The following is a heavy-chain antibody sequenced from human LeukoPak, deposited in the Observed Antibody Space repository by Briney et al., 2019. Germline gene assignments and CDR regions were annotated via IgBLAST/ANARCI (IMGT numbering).Heavy chain of an antibody. CDR2: ISSSSSTI. Sequence: GGSLRLSCAASGFTFSNYNIIWVRQAPGKGLEWVSYISSSSSTIYYADSVEGRFTISRDNAKNSLYLQMNSLRAEDTAVYYCARVGLVGTPTRWGYFDYWGQGTLVTVSS. CDR1: GFTFSNYN. D-gene: IGHD1-1*01. CDR3: ARVGLVGTPTRWGYFDY. V-gene: IGHV3-48*01. J-gene: IGHJ4*02.